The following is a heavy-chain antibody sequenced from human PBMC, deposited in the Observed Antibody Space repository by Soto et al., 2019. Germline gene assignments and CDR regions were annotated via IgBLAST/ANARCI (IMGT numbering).Heavy chain of an antibody. CDR2: IWHDGSNK. D-gene: IGHD1-26*01. V-gene: IGHV3-33*01. CDR1: GVIFSNFG. Sequence: PGGSLRLSCAASGVIFSNFGMHWVRQAPGKGLEWVGIIWHDGSNKYYADSVEGRFTISRDNSKNTVYLQMNSLRGEDTGIYYCAGFYVAAGAAPLEYWGQGTLVTVPS. J-gene: IGHJ4*02. CDR3: AGFYVAAGAAPLEY.